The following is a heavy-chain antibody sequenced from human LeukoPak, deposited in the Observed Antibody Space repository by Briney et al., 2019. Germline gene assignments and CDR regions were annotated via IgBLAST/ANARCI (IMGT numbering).Heavy chain of an antibody. V-gene: IGHV1-46*01. CDR2: INPSSGSS. Sequence: GASVKVSCKASGYTFTSYYMHWVRQAPRQGLEWVGLINPSSGSSSYVQKFQGRVTMTRDTSTSTVYMELSSLRSEDTAVYYCARSLSLAYYDPTNWFDPWGQGTLVTVSS. J-gene: IGHJ5*02. D-gene: IGHD3-3*01. CDR3: ARSLSLAYYDPTNWFDP. CDR1: GYTFTSYY.